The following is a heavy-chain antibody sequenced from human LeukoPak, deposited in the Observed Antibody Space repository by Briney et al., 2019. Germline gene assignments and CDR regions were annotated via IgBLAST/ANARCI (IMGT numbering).Heavy chain of an antibody. J-gene: IGHJ4*02. D-gene: IGHD3-10*01. V-gene: IGHV1-69*06. CDR3: AIPPLYYGSGGYYNSDY. CDR1: GYTFTSYA. CDR2: IIPIFGTA. Sequence: SVTVSCKASGYTFTSYAMNWVRQAPGQGLEWMGGIIPIFGTANYAQKFQGRVTITADKSTSTAYMELSSLRSEDTAVYYCAIPPLYYGSGGYYNSDYWGQGTLVTVSS.